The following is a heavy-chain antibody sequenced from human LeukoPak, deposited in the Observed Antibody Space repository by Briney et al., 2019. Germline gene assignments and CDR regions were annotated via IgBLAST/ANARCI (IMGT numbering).Heavy chain of an antibody. Sequence: ASVKVSCKASGGTFSKYTISWVRQRPGQGLEWMGGITPLFGTANYAQKFQGRVTITADESASTAYMELSSLRSEDTAVYYCASCVQQLGWFDPWGQGTLVTVSS. V-gene: IGHV1-69*01. CDR3: ASCVQQLGWFDP. D-gene: IGHD6-13*01. J-gene: IGHJ5*02. CDR1: GGTFSKYT. CDR2: ITPLFGTA.